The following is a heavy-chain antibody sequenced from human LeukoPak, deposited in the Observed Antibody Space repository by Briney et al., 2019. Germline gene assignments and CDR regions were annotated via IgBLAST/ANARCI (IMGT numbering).Heavy chain of an antibody. Sequence: GGPLRFSGAPSGSTFSSYRMNWVRQAPGRGLEWVSSIISISSYIYYAASGMGRTTISRDHTKHSLYLRMNSVPAKDTAVYYCVRHSEHSSGWENYFDYWGQGTLVTVSS. CDR3: VRHSEHSSGWENYFDY. CDR2: IISISSYI. CDR1: GSTFSSYR. J-gene: IGHJ4*02. D-gene: IGHD6-19*01. V-gene: IGHV3-21*01.